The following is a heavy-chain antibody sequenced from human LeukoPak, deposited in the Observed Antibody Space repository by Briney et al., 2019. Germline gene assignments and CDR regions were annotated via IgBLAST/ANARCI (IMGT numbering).Heavy chain of an antibody. J-gene: IGHJ4*02. CDR2: ISTTGGTT. CDR1: GLTFSSYG. D-gene: IGHD1-26*01. V-gene: IGHV3-23*01. CDR3: AKQKPKSREPLSVGATPDY. Sequence: GGSLRLSCAASGLTFSSYGMSWVRQAPGRGLEWVSAISTTGGTTYYADSVRGRFTISRDNSRNTLYLQMNSLRAEDTAVYYCAKQKPKSREPLSVGATPDYWGQGTLVTVSS.